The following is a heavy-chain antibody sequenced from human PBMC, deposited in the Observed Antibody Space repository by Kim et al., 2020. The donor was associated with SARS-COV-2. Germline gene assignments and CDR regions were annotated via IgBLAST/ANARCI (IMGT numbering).Heavy chain of an antibody. J-gene: IGHJ4*02. CDR3: ARDQGGGTSLNY. V-gene: IGHV1-2*06. D-gene: IGHD3-16*01. CDR2: INPVNGDT. CDR1: GYTFTDYY. Sequence: ASVKVSCKASGYTFTDYYMHWVRQAPGQGLEWLGRINPVNGDTDYGQRFQGRVTMTRDTSISTAYMELSRLGSDDTAVYYCARDQGGGTSLNYWGQGTLVTVSS.